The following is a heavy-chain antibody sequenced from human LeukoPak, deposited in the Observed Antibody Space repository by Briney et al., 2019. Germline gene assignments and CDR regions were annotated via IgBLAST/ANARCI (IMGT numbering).Heavy chain of an antibody. CDR3: ARDSALAQAVMFDY. D-gene: IGHD6-19*01. CDR1: GYSISSGYY. Sequence: SETLSLTRTVSGYSISSGYYWGWIRQPPGKGLEWTGSIDHNGSTYYNPSLKSRITISVDTSKNQFSLKLSSVTAADTAVYYCARDSALAQAVMFDYWGQGTLVTVSS. J-gene: IGHJ4*02. CDR2: IDHNGST. V-gene: IGHV4-38-2*02.